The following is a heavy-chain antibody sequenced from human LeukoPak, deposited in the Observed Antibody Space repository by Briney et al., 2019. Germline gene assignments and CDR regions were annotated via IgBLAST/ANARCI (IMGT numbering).Heavy chain of an antibody. Sequence: GGSLRLSCAASGFTFSSYAMHWVRQAPGKGLEWVAVISYDGSNKYYADSVKGRFTISRDNSKNTLYLQMNSLRAEDTAVYYCARSHPVTTHHYYYGMDVWGQGTTATVSS. D-gene: IGHD4-17*01. V-gene: IGHV3-30-3*01. J-gene: IGHJ6*02. CDR3: ARSHPVTTHHYYYGMDV. CDR2: ISYDGSNK. CDR1: GFTFSSYA.